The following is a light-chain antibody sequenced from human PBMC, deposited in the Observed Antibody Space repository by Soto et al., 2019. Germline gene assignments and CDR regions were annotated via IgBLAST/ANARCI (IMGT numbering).Light chain of an antibody. CDR3: QQYNYWPPFT. CDR1: ESVSTN. Sequence: EIVMTQSPATLSVSPGERATLSCRASESVSTNFAWYQQKPGQAPRLLIFAASTRATGIPARFSGSGSGTEFTLTISSLQSEDFAVYYCQQYNYWPPFTFGPGTKVDIK. CDR2: AAS. V-gene: IGKV3-15*01. J-gene: IGKJ3*01.